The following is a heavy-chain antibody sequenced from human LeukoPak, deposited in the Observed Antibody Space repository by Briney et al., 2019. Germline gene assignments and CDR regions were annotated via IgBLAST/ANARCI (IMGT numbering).Heavy chain of an antibody. Sequence: GGSLRLSCAASGFTFSSYAMHWVRQAPGKGLEWVAVISYDGSNKYYADSVKGRFTISRDNSKNTLYLQMNSLRAEDTAVYYCARRLSGRATGGDGMDVWGQGTTVTVSS. CDR2: ISYDGSNK. V-gene: IGHV3-30-3*01. CDR3: ARRLSGRATGGDGMDV. CDR1: GFTFSSYA. D-gene: IGHD3-16*02. J-gene: IGHJ6*02.